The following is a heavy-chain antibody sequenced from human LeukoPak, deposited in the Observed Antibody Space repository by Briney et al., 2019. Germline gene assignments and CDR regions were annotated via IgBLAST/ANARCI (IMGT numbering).Heavy chain of an antibody. V-gene: IGHV3-21*01. D-gene: IGHD3-10*01. CDR3: AGEIHFTMARGVIPFFDY. Sequence: GGSLRLSCAASGFTFSSYSMNWVRQAPGKGLEWVSSISSSSSYIYYADSVKGRFTISRDNAKNSLYLQMNSLRAEDTAVYYCAGEIHFTMARGVIPFFDYWGQGTLVTVSS. CDR2: ISSSSSYI. J-gene: IGHJ4*02. CDR1: GFTFSSYS.